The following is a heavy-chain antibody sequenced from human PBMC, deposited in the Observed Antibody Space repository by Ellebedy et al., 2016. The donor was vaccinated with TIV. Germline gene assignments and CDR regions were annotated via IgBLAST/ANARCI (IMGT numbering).Heavy chain of an antibody. Sequence: MPSETLSLTCTVSGGSISGSYWSWIRQSPGKGLVWIGSISYSGTTNYHPSLKSRVTIAVDTSKNQFSLKLTSVTAADTAVYFCARGNYGATYYFDSWGQGTLVTVSS. CDR1: GGSISGSY. J-gene: IGHJ4*02. CDR3: ARGNYGATYYFDS. CDR2: ISYSGTT. V-gene: IGHV4-59*01. D-gene: IGHD1-7*01.